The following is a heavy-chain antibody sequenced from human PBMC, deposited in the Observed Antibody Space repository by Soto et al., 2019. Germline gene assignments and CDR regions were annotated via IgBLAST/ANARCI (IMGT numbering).Heavy chain of an antibody. J-gene: IGHJ4*02. D-gene: IGHD3-3*01. Sequence: AVKVSCKASGFTFTSSAVQWVRQARGQRLEWIGWIVVGSGNTNYAQKFQERVTITRDMSTSTAYMELSSLRSEDTAVYYCAAXAKTITIFGVVRSGFDYWGQGTLVTVSS. V-gene: IGHV1-58*01. CDR1: GFTFTSSA. CDR3: AAXAKTITIFGVVRSGFDY. CDR2: IVVGSGNT.